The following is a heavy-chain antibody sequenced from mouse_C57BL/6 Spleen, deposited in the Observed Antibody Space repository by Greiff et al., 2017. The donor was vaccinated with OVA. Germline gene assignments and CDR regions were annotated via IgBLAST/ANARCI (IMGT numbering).Heavy chain of an antibody. CDR1: GYTFTSYW. CDR3: ARGIYYGNYVWYFDV. CDR2: IYPGSGST. D-gene: IGHD2-1*01. J-gene: IGHJ1*03. V-gene: IGHV1-55*01. Sequence: VQLQQPGAELVKPGASVKMSCKASGYTFTSYWITWVKQRPGQGLEWIGDIYPGSGSTNYNEKFKSKATLTVDTSSSTAYMQLSSLTSEDSAVYYCARGIYYGNYVWYFDVWGTGTTVTVSS.